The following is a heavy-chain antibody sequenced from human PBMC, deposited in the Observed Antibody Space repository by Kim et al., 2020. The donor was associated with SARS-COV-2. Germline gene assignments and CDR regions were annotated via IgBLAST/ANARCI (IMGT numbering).Heavy chain of an antibody. V-gene: IGHV3-23*01. Sequence: GGSLRLSCAASGFTFSSYAMSWVRQAPGKGLEWVSAISGSGGSTYYADSVKGRFTISRDNSKHTLYLQMNRLRAEDTAVYYCAKDSRGHSGYYDYWGQGTLVTVSS. CDR3: AKDSRGHSGYYDY. J-gene: IGHJ4*02. D-gene: IGHD3-22*01. CDR1: GFTFSSYA. CDR2: ISGSGGST.